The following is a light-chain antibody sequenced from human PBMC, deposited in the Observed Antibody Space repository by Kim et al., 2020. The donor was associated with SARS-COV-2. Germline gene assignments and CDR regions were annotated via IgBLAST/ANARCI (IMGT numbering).Light chain of an antibody. Sequence: LGQTVRITCQGDSLRNYPASWYQQKPGQAPLLVIYDKNNLPSSVAPELSSCSNSDNTAFLTITGPSVEDDAAYYCGSRYNNGPAVFGGGTQLTVL. V-gene: IGLV3-19*01. J-gene: IGLJ2*01. CDR2: DKN. CDR1: SLRNYP. CDR3: GSRYNNGPAV.